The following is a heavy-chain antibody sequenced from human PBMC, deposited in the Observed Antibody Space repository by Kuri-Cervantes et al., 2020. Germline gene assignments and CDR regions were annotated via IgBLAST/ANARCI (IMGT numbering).Heavy chain of an antibody. CDR1: GYTFTSYD. CDR3: ARTWIQLWLGWFDP. D-gene: IGHD5-18*01. V-gene: IGHV1-8*01. CDR2: MNPNSGNT. J-gene: IGHJ5*02. Sequence: GESLKISCKASGYTFTSYDINWVRQATGQGLEWMGWMNPNSGNTGYAQKFQGRVTMTRDTSTSTVYMELSSLRSEDTAVYYCARTWIQLWLGWFDPWGQGTLVTVSS.